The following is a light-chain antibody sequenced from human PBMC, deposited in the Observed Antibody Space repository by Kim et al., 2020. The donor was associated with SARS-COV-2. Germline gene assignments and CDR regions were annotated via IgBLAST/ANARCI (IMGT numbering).Light chain of an antibody. CDR3: ASYASSDTYV. J-gene: IGLJ1*01. V-gene: IGLV2-14*03. CDR1: SSDVGAYNY. CDR2: DVG. Sequence: QSALTQPASVSWSPGQSITISCTGTSSDVGAYNYVSWFQQHPGKAPRLMIYDVGTRPSGVSYRFSGSKSGNTASLTISGLQAEDEADYYCASYASSDTYVLGTGTKVTVL.